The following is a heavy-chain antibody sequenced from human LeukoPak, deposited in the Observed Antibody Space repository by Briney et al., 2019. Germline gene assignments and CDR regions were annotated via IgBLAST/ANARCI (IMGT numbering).Heavy chain of an antibody. Sequence: GRSLRLSCAAAGFTFSNAWVRWVRQAAGKGLEWVGRIKRKTDGRTTDYAAAVKARVTISRDQSKHTLYLQMNSPTTEDTAVDRCTTVPGDAFDIWGQGTMITVSS. CDR3: TTVPGDAFDI. CDR1: GFTFSNAW. J-gene: IGHJ3*02. V-gene: IGHV3-15*01. CDR2: IKRKTDGRTT.